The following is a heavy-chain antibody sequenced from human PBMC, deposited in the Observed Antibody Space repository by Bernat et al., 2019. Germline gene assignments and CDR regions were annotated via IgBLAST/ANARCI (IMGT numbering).Heavy chain of an antibody. CDR1: GFTFSSYG. CDR3: AKPYCISTSCREYFQH. J-gene: IGHJ1*01. V-gene: IGHV3-30*18. CDR2: ISYDGSNK. D-gene: IGHD2-2*01. Sequence: QVQLVESGGGVVQHGRSLRLSCAASGFTFSSYGMHWVRQAPGKGLEWVAVISYDGSNKYYADSVKGRFTISRDNSKNTLYLQMNSLRAEDTAVYYCAKPYCISTSCREYFQHWGQGTLVTVSS.